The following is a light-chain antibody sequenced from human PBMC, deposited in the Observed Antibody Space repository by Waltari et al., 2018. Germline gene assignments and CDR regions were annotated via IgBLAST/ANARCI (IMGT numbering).Light chain of an antibody. J-gene: IGKJ4*01. CDR2: KAS. CDR3: QHYYGSPIT. V-gene: IGKV1-39*01. CDR1: ESVNGY. Sequence: DIQMTQSPSSLSASVGDRVTITCRASESVNGYLNWFQQKPGKAPKLLIDKASTLQSGVPSRFSGSGSGTDYTFTISSLQSEDVATYYCQHYYGSPITFGGGTKVEIK.